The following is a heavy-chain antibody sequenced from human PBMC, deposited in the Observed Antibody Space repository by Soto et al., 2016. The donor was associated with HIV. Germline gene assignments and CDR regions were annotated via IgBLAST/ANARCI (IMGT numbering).Heavy chain of an antibody. CDR1: GFTFSGYW. J-gene: IGHJ4*02. Sequence: EVQLVESGGGLVQPGGSLRLSCAASGFTFSGYWLTWVRQAPGKGLEWVANINQDGSEKYYVDSVKGRFTISRDNAKNSLYLQMNSLRAQDTAVYYCALGGYGGPLTPWGQGTLVTVSS. CDR2: INQDGSEK. CDR3: ALGGYGGPLTP. D-gene: IGHD4-17*01. V-gene: IGHV3-7*01.